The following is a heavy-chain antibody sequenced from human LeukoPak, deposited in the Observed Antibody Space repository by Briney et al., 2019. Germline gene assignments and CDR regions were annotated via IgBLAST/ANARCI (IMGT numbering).Heavy chain of an antibody. CDR2: IKQDGSEK. Sequence: GGSLRLSCAASGFTFSSYWMSWVRQAPGKGLEWVANIKQDGSEKYYVDSVKGRFTISRDNAKNSLYLQMNSLRAEDTAVYYCERKTAYDILTGYFSSFDYWGQGTLVTVSS. J-gene: IGHJ4*02. CDR3: ERKTAYDILTGYFSSFDY. CDR1: GFTFSSYW. D-gene: IGHD3-9*01. V-gene: IGHV3-7*03.